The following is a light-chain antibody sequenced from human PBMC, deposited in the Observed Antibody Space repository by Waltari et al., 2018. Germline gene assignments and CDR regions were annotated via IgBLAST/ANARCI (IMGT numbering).Light chain of an antibody. CDR1: QSIGRY. J-gene: IGKJ1*01. CDR2: GAS. CDR3: QNHERLPAV. Sequence: ELVLPHSPGTLSLSPGERATLSCRASQSIGRYLVWYQQKPGQAPRLLIYGASSRAAGIPDRFSGSGSGTDFSLTISRLEPEDFAVYYCQNHERLPAVFGQGTKVEIK. V-gene: IGKV3-20*01.